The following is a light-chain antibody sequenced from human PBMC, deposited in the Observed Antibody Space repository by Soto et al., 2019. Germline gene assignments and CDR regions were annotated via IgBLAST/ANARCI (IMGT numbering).Light chain of an antibody. CDR1: SSNIGSNY. J-gene: IGLJ1*01. CDR3: AAWDDSLSGYV. Sequence: QSVLTQPPSASGTPGQRVTISCSGSSSNIGSNYVYWYQQLPVTAPKLLIYRNNQRPSGVPDRFSGSKSGTSASLAISGLRSEDEADYYCAAWDDSLSGYVFGTGTKVTAL. V-gene: IGLV1-47*01. CDR2: RNN.